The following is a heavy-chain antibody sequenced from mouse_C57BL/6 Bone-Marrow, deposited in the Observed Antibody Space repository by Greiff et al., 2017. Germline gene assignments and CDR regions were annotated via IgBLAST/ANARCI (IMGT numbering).Heavy chain of an antibody. V-gene: IGHV1-50*01. CDR1: GYTFTSYW. CDR2: IDPSDSYT. CDR3: ARGDGGDGYYYFDY. J-gene: IGHJ2*01. Sequence: QVQLQQPGAELVKPGASVKLSCKASGYTFTSYWMQWVKQRPGQGLEWIGEIDPSDSYTNYNQQFKGKATLTVDTSSSTAYMQLSSLTSEDSAVYYCARGDGGDGYYYFDYWGQGTTLTVSS. D-gene: IGHD2-3*01.